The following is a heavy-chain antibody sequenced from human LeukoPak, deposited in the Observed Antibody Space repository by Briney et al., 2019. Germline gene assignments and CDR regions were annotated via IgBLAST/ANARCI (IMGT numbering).Heavy chain of an antibody. CDR2: SYTDGST. V-gene: IGHV3-66*01. J-gene: IGHJ4*02. CDR1: GFTVSSNS. Sequence: PGGSLRLSCRASGFTVSSNSMTWVRQAPGKGLAWVSVSYTDGSTYYADSVKGRFTISRDNSKNTVYLQINSVRAEDTAVYYCARDLEYFDYWGQGTLVTVTS. CDR3: ARDLEYFDY.